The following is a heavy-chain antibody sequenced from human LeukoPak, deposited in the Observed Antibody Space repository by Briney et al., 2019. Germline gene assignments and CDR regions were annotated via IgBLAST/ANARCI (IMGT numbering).Heavy chain of an antibody. CDR1: GYSISSGYY. CDR3: ARPDKYCGGDCYPNAFDI. CDR2: IYHSGST. Sequence: SETLSLTCAVSGYSISSGYYWGWIRQPPGKGLEWIGSIYHSGSTYYNPSLKSRVTISVDTSKNQFSLKLSSVTAADTAVYYCARPDKYCGGDCYPNAFDIWGQGTMVTVSS. J-gene: IGHJ3*02. V-gene: IGHV4-38-2*01. D-gene: IGHD2-21*01.